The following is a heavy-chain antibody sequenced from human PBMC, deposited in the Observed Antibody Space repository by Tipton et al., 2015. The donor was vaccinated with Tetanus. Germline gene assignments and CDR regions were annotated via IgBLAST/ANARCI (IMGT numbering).Heavy chain of an antibody. CDR1: GFSFSDHA. V-gene: IGHV3-30-3*01. CDR3: TKDRSGPSPY. CDR2: ISSDGSKK. D-gene: IGHD1-26*01. J-gene: IGHJ4*02. Sequence: SLRLSCAVSGFSFSDHAMHWVRQAPGKGLEWVAIISSDGSKKYYADSVKGRFTISSGTSKNTLNLQMTSLRAEDTAIYFCTKDRSGPSPYWGQGTLVSVSS.